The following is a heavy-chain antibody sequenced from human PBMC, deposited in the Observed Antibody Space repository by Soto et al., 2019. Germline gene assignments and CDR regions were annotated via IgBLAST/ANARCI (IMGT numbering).Heavy chain of an antibody. CDR2: ISGSGGST. CDR1: GFTFSSYA. J-gene: IGHJ6*02. CDR3: PKAANDRTYYGMDV. V-gene: IGHV3-23*01. D-gene: IGHD3-22*01. Sequence: GGSLRLSCAASGFTFSSYAMSWVRQAPGKGLEWVSAISGSGGSTYYADSVKGRFTISRDNSKNTLYLQVNSLRAEDTALYYCPKAANDRTYYGMDVWGQGTTVTVSS.